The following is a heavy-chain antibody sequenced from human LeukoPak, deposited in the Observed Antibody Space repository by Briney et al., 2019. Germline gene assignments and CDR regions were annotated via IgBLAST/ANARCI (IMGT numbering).Heavy chain of an antibody. J-gene: IGHJ3*02. D-gene: IGHD3-22*01. V-gene: IGHV4-59*01. CDR2: IYYSGST. Sequence: SETLSLTCTVSGGSISSYYWSWIRQPPGKGLEWIGYIYYSGSTNYNPSLKSRVTISVDTSKNQFSLKLSSVTAADTAVYYCASLYDSSGYRPPYAFDIWGQGTMVIVSS. CDR1: GGSISSYY. CDR3: ASLYDSSGYRPPYAFDI.